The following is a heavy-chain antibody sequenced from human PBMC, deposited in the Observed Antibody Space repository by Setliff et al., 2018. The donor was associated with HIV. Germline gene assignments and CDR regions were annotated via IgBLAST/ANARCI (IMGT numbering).Heavy chain of an antibody. CDR3: ARGTQGSGKTPYDY. D-gene: IGHD3-10*01. CDR1: GFSFNTYN. Sequence: PWGSLRLSCTASGFSFNTYNMNWVRHAPGKGLEWLSYISSSTTNIYYADSVRDRFTISRDNAKNSLYLQMNSLRFEDTAVHYCARGTQGSGKTPYDYWGQGTLVTVSS. CDR2: ISSSTTNI. J-gene: IGHJ4*02. V-gene: IGHV3-48*01.